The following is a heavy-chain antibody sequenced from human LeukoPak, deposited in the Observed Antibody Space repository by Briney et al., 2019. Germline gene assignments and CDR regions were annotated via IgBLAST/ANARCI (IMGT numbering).Heavy chain of an antibody. J-gene: IGHJ6*03. CDR2: IYTSGDV. D-gene: IGHD2-2*01. V-gene: IGHV4-4*07. CDR3: ARGGAHQPDHSHFYQHMDV. Sequence: SETLSLTCTVSGGSMNNFYWSWIRQPAGKGLEWIGRIYTSGDVNYISSLKSRVTVSVDTSRNQFSLKLKSVTVADTAVYYCARGGAHQPDHSHFYQHMDVWGKGTTVTVSS. CDR1: GGSMNNFY.